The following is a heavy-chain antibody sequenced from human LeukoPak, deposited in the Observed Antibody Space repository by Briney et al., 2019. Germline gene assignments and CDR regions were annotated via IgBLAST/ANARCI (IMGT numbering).Heavy chain of an antibody. CDR1: GGSISSSSYY. CDR2: IYYSGST. D-gene: IGHD2-15*01. J-gene: IGHJ3*02. V-gene: IGHV4-39*07. Sequence: NPSETLSLTCTVSGGSISSSSYYWGWIRQPPGKGLEWIGCIYYSGSTYYNPSLKSRVTISVDMSKNQFSLKLSSVTAADTAVYYCARDRVKWSRAAFDIWGQGTMVTVSS. CDR3: ARDRVKWSRAAFDI.